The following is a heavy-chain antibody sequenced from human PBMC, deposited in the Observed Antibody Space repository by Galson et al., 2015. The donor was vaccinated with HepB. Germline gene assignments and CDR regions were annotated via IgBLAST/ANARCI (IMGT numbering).Heavy chain of an antibody. Sequence: SLRLSCAASGFTVSSNYMSWVRQAPGKGLEWVSVIYSGGSTDYADSVKGRFTISRDNSKNSLYLQMNSLRAEYTAVYFCAREPWFGEVLRHPLDSWGQGTLVTVS. CDR1: GFTVSSNY. D-gene: IGHD3-10*01. CDR3: AREPWFGEVLRHPLDS. J-gene: IGHJ5*01. CDR2: IYSGGST. V-gene: IGHV3-66*01.